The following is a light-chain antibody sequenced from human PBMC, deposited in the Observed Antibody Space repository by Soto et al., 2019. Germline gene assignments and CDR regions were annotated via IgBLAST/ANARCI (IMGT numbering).Light chain of an antibody. CDR1: QSLLHSDGYNH. CDR2: LPS. CDR3: MQSLQTWT. V-gene: IGKV2-28*01. Sequence: DIVMSQSPLSLPVTPGESASISCRSSQSLLHSDGYNHLEWYVQKRGQSPQLLIYLPSHRASGVPDRFSGSGSGTDFSLQITRVEAEDVGVYYCMQSLQTWTFGQGTKVEI. J-gene: IGKJ1*01.